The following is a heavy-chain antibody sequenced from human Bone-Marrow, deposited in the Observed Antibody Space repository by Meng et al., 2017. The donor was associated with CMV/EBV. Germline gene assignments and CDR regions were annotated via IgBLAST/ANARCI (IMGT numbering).Heavy chain of an antibody. CDR1: GFTFSSYW. CDR2: IKQDGSEK. CDR3: ARAGYYDSSGYPSWFDP. Sequence: GESLKISCAASGFTFSSYWMSWVRQAPGKGLEWVANIKQDGSEKYYVDSVKGRFTISRDNAKNSLYLQMNSLRAEDTAVYYCARAGYYDSSGYPSWFDPWGQGTLVTVSS. D-gene: IGHD3-22*01. V-gene: IGHV3-7*01. J-gene: IGHJ5*02.